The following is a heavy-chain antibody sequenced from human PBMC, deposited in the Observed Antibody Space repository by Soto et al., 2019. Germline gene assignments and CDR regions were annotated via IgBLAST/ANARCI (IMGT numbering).Heavy chain of an antibody. CDR2: VYHTGDT. Sequence: PSETLSLTCGVSGGTVASSHWWSGVRQSPGRGLEWIGNVYHTGDTNFNPSLQSRVTFSVDKSNNQFSLRLTSVTAADKAVYFCAREIVTAGGNNYFDHLGPGAPVTV. CDR1: GGTVASSHW. V-gene: IGHV4-4*02. D-gene: IGHD2-21*02. CDR3: AREIVTAGGNNYFDH. J-gene: IGHJ5*02.